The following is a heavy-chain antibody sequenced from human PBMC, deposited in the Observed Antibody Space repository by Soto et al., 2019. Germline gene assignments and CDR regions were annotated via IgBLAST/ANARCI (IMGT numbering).Heavy chain of an antibody. Sequence: QVQLVESGGGVVQPGRSLRLSCAASGFTFSSYAMHWVRQAPGKGLEWVAVISYDGSNKYYADSVKGRFTISRDNSKNTLYQQMNSLRAEDTAVHYCARDFVAPGGYDTFDAWGQGTLVTGSS. D-gene: IGHD5-12*01. CDR3: ARDFVAPGGYDTFDA. CDR2: ISYDGSNK. J-gene: IGHJ4*02. CDR1: GFTFSSYA. V-gene: IGHV3-30-3*01.